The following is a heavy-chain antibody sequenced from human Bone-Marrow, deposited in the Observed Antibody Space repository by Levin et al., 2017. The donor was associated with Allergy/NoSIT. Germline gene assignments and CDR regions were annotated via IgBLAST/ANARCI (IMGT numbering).Heavy chain of an antibody. CDR2: IYSNGIA. V-gene: IGHV4-30-4*08. J-gene: IGHJ5*02. CDR3: ARHLSGSSYFDP. D-gene: IGHD3-10*01. CDR1: DDSISTGDYY. Sequence: SQTLSLTCTVSDDSISTGDYYWTWLRQAPGKGLEWIGYIYSNGIAHFNPSLNSRVTISVDSSKKKFSLTVTSVTVADTAVYFCARHLSGSSYFDPWGQGILVTVSS.